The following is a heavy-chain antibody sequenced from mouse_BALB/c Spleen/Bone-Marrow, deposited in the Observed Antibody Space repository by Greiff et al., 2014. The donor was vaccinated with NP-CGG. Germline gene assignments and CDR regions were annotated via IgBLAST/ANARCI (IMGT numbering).Heavy chain of an antibody. V-gene: IGHV1S56*01. Sequence: QVQLQQSGPELVKPGASVRISCKASGYTFTSYYIYWVKQRPGQGLEWIGWIYPGNVDTKYNEKFKGKATLTADKSSSTAYMQLSSLTSEDSAVYFCARGVTTGGFAYWGQGTLVTVSA. CDR3: ARGVTTGGFAY. D-gene: IGHD2-3*01. J-gene: IGHJ3*01. CDR2: IYPGNVDT. CDR1: GYTFTSYY.